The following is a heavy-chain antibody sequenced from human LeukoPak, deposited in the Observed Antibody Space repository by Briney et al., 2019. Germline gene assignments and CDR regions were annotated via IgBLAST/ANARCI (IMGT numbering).Heavy chain of an antibody. CDR1: GFTFSSYA. CDR2: INGSGGST. Sequence: TGGSLRLSCAASGFTFSSYAMSWVRQAPGKGLEWVSAINGSGGSTYYADSVKGRFTISRDNSKNTLYLQMNSLRAEDTAVYYCARDSWTYYYDSSGDPPGAFDIWGQGTMVTVSS. J-gene: IGHJ3*02. V-gene: IGHV3-23*01. D-gene: IGHD3-22*01. CDR3: ARDSWTYYYDSSGDPPGAFDI.